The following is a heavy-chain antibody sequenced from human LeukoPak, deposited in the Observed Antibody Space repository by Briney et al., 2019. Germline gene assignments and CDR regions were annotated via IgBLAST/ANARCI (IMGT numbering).Heavy chain of an antibody. J-gene: IGHJ4*02. CDR3: ARSGYSCGHGDY. CDR2: ISAYNGKT. CDR1: GYTFSSHY. V-gene: IGHV1-18*04. Sequence: ASVKVSCKASGYTFSSHYISWVRQAPGQGLEWIGWISAYNGKTSYAQKLQGRVTMTTDTSTSTAYMDLRSLRSDDTAVYYCARSGYSCGHGDYWGQRTLVTVSS. D-gene: IGHD5-18*01.